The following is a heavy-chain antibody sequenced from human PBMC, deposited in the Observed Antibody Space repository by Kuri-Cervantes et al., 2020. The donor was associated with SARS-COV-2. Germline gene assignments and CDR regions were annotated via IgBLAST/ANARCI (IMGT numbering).Heavy chain of an antibody. CDR2: INWNGGST. J-gene: IGHJ3*02. Sequence: GESLKISCAASGFTFDDYGMSWVRQAPGKGLEWVSGINWNGGSTGYADSVKGRFTISRDNAKNSLYLQMNSLRAEDTALYYCAREGVDIVGAPHDAFDIWGQGTMVTVSS. CDR1: GFTFDDYG. V-gene: IGHV3-20*04. D-gene: IGHD1-26*01. CDR3: AREGVDIVGAPHDAFDI.